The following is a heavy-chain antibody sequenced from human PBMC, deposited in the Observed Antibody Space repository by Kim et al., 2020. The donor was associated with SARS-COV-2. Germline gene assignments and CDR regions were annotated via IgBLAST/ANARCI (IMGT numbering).Heavy chain of an antibody. J-gene: IGHJ4*02. D-gene: IGHD3-22*01. CDR3: ARPTKDSSGYSGFDY. V-gene: IGHV3-30*01. Sequence: DSVKGRFTISRDNSKNTLYLQMNSLRAEDTAVYYCARPTKDSSGYSGFDYWGQGTLVTVSS.